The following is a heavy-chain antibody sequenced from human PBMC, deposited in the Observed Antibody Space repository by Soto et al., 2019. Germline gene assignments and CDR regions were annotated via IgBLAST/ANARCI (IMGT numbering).Heavy chain of an antibody. CDR1: GFTFSRYW. Sequence: EMQLVASGGGLVQPGGSLRLSCAGSGFTFSRYWMIWVRQAPGKGLEWVANTKQDGSEKYYVDSVRGRFTISRDNAKNSLYLQMNSLRAEDTAEYYCARGYCSSSTTCYGNYFDPWGQGTLVTVSS. J-gene: IGHJ5*02. CDR3: ARGYCSSSTTCYGNYFDP. D-gene: IGHD2-2*01. V-gene: IGHV3-7*01. CDR2: TKQDGSEK.